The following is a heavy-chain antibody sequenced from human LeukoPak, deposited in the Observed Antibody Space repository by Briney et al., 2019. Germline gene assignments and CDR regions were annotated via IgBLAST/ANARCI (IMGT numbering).Heavy chain of an antibody. CDR2: SGST. CDR1: GGSFSDYY. D-gene: IGHD3-10*01. CDR3: ARTRRHYYGSGKNLTPWPAGLDV. V-gene: IGHV4-59*01. J-gene: IGHJ6*02. Sequence: SETLSLTCTVSGGSFSDYYWTWIRQSPGKGLEWIGYSGSTNYNPSLKSRVTISVDTSKRHFSLTLSSVTEADTAVYYCARTRRHYYGSGKNLTPWPAGLDVWGQGATVIVS.